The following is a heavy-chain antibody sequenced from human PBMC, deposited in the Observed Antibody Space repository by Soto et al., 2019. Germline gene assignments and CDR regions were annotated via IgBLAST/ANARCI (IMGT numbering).Heavy chain of an antibody. CDR2: IDGSGGIT. V-gene: IGHV3-23*01. CDR3: VKNSGWFNT. CDR1: GFTFGTTD. Sequence: GGSLRLSCADPGFTFGTTDMSWVRQAPGEGLEWVSTIDGSGGITYYSDSVKGRFTISSEYSRNTVYLQMNSLRGDDTALYYCVKNSGWFNTWGQGALVTVSS. J-gene: IGHJ5*02. D-gene: IGHD3-10*01.